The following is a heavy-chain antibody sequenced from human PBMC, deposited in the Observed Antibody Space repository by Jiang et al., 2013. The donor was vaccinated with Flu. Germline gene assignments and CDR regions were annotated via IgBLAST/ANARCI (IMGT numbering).Heavy chain of an antibody. CDR3: AASATHSYYYYGMDV. J-gene: IGHJ6*02. CDR2: MNPNSGNT. V-gene: IGHV1-8*01. CDR1: GYTFTSYD. Sequence: GAEVKKPGASVKVSCKASGYTFTSYDINWVRQATGQGLEWMGWMNPNSGNTGYAQKFQGRVTMTRNTSISTAYMELSSLSSEDTAVYYCAASATHSYYYYGMDVWGQGTSVTVSS.